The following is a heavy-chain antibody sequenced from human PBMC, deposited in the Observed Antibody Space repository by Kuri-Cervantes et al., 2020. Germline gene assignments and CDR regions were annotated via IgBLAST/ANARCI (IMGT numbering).Heavy chain of an antibody. Sequence: LRLSCTVSGGSISSGDYYWSWIRQPPGKGLEWIGYIYYSGSTYYNPSLKSRVTISVDTSKNQFSLKLSSVTAADTAVYYCANRLRFLEWFERYPITFDIWGQGTMVTVSS. V-gene: IGHV4-30-4*01. CDR3: ANRLRFLEWFERYPITFDI. J-gene: IGHJ3*02. CDR2: IYYSGST. CDR1: GGSISSGDYY. D-gene: IGHD3-3*01.